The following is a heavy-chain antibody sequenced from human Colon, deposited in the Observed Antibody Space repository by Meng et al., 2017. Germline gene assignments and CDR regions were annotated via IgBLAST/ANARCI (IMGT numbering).Heavy chain of an antibody. CDR3: ARHGGWHFDY. Sequence: LQEAGPGLVVPSGTLSRTCAVSGGSISSSNYWSWVRQPPGKGLEWIGQIYLSGSPSYNPSLESRVTISVDKSKNQLSLRLTSVTAADTAIYYCARHGGWHFDYWGQGTLVTVSS. CDR2: IYLSGSP. J-gene: IGHJ4*02. CDR1: GGSISSSNY. V-gene: IGHV4-4*02. D-gene: IGHD6-19*01.